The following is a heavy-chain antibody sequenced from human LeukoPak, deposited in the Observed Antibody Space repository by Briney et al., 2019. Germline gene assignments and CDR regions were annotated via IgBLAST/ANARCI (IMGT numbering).Heavy chain of an antibody. V-gene: IGHV1-69*05. Sequence: GASVKVSCKASGGTFSSYAISRVRQAPGQGLEWMGGIIPIFGTANYAQKFQGRVTITTDESTSTAYVELSSLRSEDTAVYYCASSRMNYDFWTGGYYYMDVWGKGTTVTVSS. CDR2: IIPIFGTA. CDR3: ASSRMNYDFWTGGYYYMDV. J-gene: IGHJ6*03. D-gene: IGHD3-3*01. CDR1: GGTFSSYA.